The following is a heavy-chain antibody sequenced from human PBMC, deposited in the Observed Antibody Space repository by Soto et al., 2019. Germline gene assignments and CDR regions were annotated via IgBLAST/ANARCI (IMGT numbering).Heavy chain of an antibody. V-gene: IGHV3-30-3*01. CDR2: ISYDGSNK. CDR3: ARIAVEMATCYAFDI. CDR1: GFTFSSYA. Sequence: QVQLVESGGGVVQPGRSLRLSCAASGFTFSSYAMHWVRQAPGKGLEWVAVISYDGSNKYYADSVKGRFTISRDNSKNTLYLQMNSLRAEDTAVYYCARIAVEMATCYAFDIWGQGTMVTVSS. J-gene: IGHJ3*02. D-gene: IGHD5-12*01.